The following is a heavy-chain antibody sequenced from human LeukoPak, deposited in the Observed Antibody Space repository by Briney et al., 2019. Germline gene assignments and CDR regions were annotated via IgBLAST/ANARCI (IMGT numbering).Heavy chain of an antibody. Sequence: ASVKVSCKASGYIFSTYGISWVRQAPGQGLEWMGCISGYNGDTNYAQKLQGRVTMTTDTSTSTAYMELRSLRSDDTAVYYCARRRSEEFDFDCWGQGTLVTVSS. CDR2: ISGYNGDT. CDR3: ARRRSEEFDFDC. CDR1: GYIFSTYG. D-gene: IGHD6-19*01. V-gene: IGHV1-18*01. J-gene: IGHJ4*02.